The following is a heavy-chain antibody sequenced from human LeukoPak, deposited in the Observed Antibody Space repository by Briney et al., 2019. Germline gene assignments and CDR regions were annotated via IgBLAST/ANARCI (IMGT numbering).Heavy chain of an antibody. CDR2: IYHSGST. D-gene: IGHD3-22*01. CDR3: ARHCLYDTSGDGTYYFDY. V-gene: IGHV4-38-2*02. J-gene: IGHJ4*02. CDR1: GYSINSGYH. Sequence: PTESLSLACIVSGYSINSGYHWGWIRQPPGKGLEWIGSIYHSGSTYYNPSLKSRVTISIDTSKNQFSLKLSSVTAADTAVYYCARHCLYDTSGDGTYYFDYWGQGTLATVSS.